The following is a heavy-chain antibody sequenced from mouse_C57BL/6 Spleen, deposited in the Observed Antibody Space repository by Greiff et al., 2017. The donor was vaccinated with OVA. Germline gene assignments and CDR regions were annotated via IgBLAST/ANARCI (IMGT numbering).Heavy chain of an antibody. CDR2: INPSNGGT. CDR1: GYTFTSYW. V-gene: IGHV1-53*01. D-gene: IGHD2-1*01. Sequence: VKLQQPGTELVKPGASVKLSCKASGYTFTSYWMHWVKQRPGQGLEWIGNINPSNGGTNYNEKFKSKATLTVDKSSSTAYMQLSSLTSEDSAVYYCARSIYYGNYPFDYWGQGTTLTVSS. CDR3: ARSIYYGNYPFDY. J-gene: IGHJ2*01.